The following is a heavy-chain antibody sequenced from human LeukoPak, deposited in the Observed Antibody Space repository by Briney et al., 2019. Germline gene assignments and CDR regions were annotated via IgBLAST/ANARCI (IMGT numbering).Heavy chain of an antibody. CDR1: GFTFSTYA. V-gene: IGHV3-30*18. CDR3: AKDVSWNWFDP. J-gene: IGHJ5*02. CDR2: ISCDGSNK. Sequence: GGSLRLSCAASGFTFSTYAMHWVRQAPGKGLEWVAVISCDGSNKYYADSVKGRFTISRDNSKNTLYLQMNTLRAEDTAVYYCAKDVSWNWFDPWGQGTLVTVSS.